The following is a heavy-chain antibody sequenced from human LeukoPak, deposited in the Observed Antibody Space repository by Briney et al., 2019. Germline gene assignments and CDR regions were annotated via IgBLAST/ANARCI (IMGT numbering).Heavy chain of an antibody. D-gene: IGHD6-19*01. V-gene: IGHV3-7*01. CDR1: GFTFSAYW. J-gene: IGHJ3*01. Sequence: GGSLRLSRAASGFTFSAYWMTWVRQAPGKGLEWVAIINENGGLRYYVDSLKGRFTISRDNTKNSLYLQMSSLRAEDTAFYYCARVGESGWDFDHWGQGTMVTVSS. CDR3: ARVGESGWDFDH. CDR2: INENGGLR.